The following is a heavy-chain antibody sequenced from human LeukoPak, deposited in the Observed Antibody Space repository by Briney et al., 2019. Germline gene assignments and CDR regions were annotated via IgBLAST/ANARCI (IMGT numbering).Heavy chain of an antibody. CDR2: INPNSGGT. J-gene: IGHJ5*02. CDR1: GYTFTGYY. V-gene: IGHV1-2*02. CDR3: ASIVGATDWFDP. D-gene: IGHD1-26*01. Sequence: ASVNVSCKASGYTFTGYYMHWVRQVPGQGLEWMGWINPNSGGTNYAQKFQGRVTMTRGTSISTAYMELSRLRSDDTAVYYCASIVGATDWFDPWGQGTLVTVSS.